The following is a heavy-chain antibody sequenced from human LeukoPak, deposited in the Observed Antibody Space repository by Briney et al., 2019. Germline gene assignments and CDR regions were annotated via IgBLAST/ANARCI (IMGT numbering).Heavy chain of an antibody. CDR1: GFTFSSYG. D-gene: IGHD5-12*01. CDR3: AKNSGLMGYGMDV. J-gene: IGHJ6*02. V-gene: IGHV3-30*18. CDR2: ISYDGSNK. Sequence: GGSLRLSCAASGFTFSSYGMHWVRQAPGKGLEWVAVISYDGSNKYYADSVKGRFTISRDNSKNTLYLQMNSLRAEDTAVYYCAKNSGLMGYGMDVWGQGITVTVSS.